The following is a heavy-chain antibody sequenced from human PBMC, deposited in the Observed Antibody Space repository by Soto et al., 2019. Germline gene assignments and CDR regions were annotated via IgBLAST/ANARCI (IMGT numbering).Heavy chain of an antibody. Sequence: QVQLQEAGPGLLKPSEPLSLTCAFSGGSVSSGNYFWSWSRQPPGKGLWCIGYIHSSGSTNYNPSLKSRVTISVDTSRNQFSLKLTSVTAADTAVYYCAILTKPTAVTTAFRGGYGLDVWGQGTTVTVSS. CDR2: IHSSGST. CDR1: GGSVSSGNYF. CDR3: AILTKPTAVTTAFRGGYGLDV. V-gene: IGHV4-61*01. D-gene: IGHD4-17*01. J-gene: IGHJ6*02.